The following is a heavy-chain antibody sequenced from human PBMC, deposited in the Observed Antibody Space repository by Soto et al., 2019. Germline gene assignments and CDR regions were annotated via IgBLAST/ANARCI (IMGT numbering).Heavy chain of an antibody. CDR1: GFSFSSYW. D-gene: IGHD5-18*01. Sequence: GGSLRLSCAASGFSFSSYWMSWVRQAPGKGLEWVAKIKQDGSEKYYVDSVKGRFTISRDNAKNSLYLQMNSLRVEATAVYYCARDDPGYSYGSWGQGTLVTVSS. CDR2: IKQDGSEK. V-gene: IGHV3-7*05. CDR3: ARDDPGYSYGS. J-gene: IGHJ5*02.